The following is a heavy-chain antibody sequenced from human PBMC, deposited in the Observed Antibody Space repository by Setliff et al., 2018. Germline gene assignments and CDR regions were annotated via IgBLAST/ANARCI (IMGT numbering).Heavy chain of an antibody. CDR3: ARAPNRIGTMVRGVSRAFDI. CDR2: INHNGNT. CDR1: GGSFSGNY. V-gene: IGHV4-34*01. J-gene: IGHJ3*02. Sequence: HLETLSLTCAVYGGSFSGNYWTWIRQSPGQGLEWIGEINHNGNTNYSPSLKSRVTISVDTSKNQFSLKVHSVTAADTAVYYCARAPNRIGTMVRGVSRAFDIWSQGTLVTVSS. D-gene: IGHD3-10*01.